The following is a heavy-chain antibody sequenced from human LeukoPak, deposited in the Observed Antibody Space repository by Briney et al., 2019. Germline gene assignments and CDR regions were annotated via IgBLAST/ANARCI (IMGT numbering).Heavy chain of an antibody. CDR2: INHSGST. J-gene: IGHJ3*02. Sequence: SETLSLTCAVYGGSFSGYYWSWIRQPPGKGLEWIGEINHSGSTNYNPSLKSQVTISVDTSKNQFSLKLSSVTAADTAVYYCARVLIRADAFDIWGQGTMVTVSS. CDR3: ARVLIRADAFDI. D-gene: IGHD2-8*01. V-gene: IGHV4-34*01. CDR1: GGSFSGYY.